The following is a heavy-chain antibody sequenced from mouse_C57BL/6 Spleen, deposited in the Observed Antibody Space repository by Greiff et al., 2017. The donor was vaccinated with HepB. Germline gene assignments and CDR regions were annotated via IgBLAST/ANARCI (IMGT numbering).Heavy chain of an antibody. D-gene: IGHD3-2*02. CDR1: GFTFSDYY. Sequence: DVKLVESEGGLVQPGSSMKLSCTASGFTFSDYYMAWVRQVPEKGLEWVANINYDGSSTYYLDSLKSRFIISRDNAKNILYLQMSSLKSEDTATYYCARGATAQAPYYCDYWGQGTTLTVSS. V-gene: IGHV5-16*01. CDR2: INYDGSST. J-gene: IGHJ2*01. CDR3: ARGATAQAPYYCDY.